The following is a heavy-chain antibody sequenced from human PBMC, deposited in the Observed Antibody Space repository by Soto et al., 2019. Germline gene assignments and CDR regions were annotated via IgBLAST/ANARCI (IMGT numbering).Heavy chain of an antibody. CDR1: GFTFSNYA. V-gene: IGHV3-64D*06. D-gene: IGHD5-12*01. Sequence: VGSLRLSCSTSGFTFSNYAIHWVRQAPGKGLEYVSALSGNGGSAYYADSVKGRFTISRDNSKNTLYLQMSSLRPEDTAVYYCVKGPRGYVGYGFDYWGQGTLVTVSS. CDR2: LSGNGGSA. J-gene: IGHJ4*02. CDR3: VKGPRGYVGYGFDY.